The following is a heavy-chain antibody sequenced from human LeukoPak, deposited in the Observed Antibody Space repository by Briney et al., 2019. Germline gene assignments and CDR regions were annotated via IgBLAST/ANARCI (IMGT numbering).Heavy chain of an antibody. D-gene: IGHD3-3*01. J-gene: IGHJ6*02. Sequence: SETLSLTCTVSGGSISSSSYYWGWIRQPPGKGLEWIGSIYYSGSTYYNPSLKSRVTISVDTSKNQFSLKLSSVTAADTAVYYCARLGNPYYDFWTSTNYYYYGMDVWGQGTTVTVSS. CDR1: GGSISSSSYY. V-gene: IGHV4-39*01. CDR2: IYYSGST. CDR3: ARLGNPYYDFWTSTNYYYYGMDV.